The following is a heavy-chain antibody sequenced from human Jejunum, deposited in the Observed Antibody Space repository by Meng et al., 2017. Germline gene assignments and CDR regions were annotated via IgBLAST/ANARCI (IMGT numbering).Heavy chain of an antibody. CDR1: GFTFSDYS. CDR2: LTTTTA. D-gene: IGHD4-17*01. CDR3: AKDRKPDGLWPIDY. Sequence: QLLESGGGFVQPGGSLRLSCAASGFTFSDYSLSWVRQAPGKGLEWVSSLTTTTAYYAETVKGRFTISRDNSRKTLYLQMNSLRAEDTAIYYCAKDRKPDGLWPIDYWGQGTVVTVSS. V-gene: IGHV3-23*01. J-gene: IGHJ4*02.